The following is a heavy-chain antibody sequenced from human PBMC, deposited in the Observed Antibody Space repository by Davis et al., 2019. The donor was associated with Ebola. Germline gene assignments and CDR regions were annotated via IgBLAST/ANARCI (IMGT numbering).Heavy chain of an antibody. CDR1: GYRFTSYW. CDR3: AKQESLYGSSDY. CDR2: IYPDDSDT. D-gene: IGHD3-22*01. V-gene: IGHV5-51*01. J-gene: IGHJ4*02. Sequence: GGSLRPSCKGSGYRFTSYWIGWVRQLPGKGLEWMGIIYPDDSDTRYSPSFEGQVTISVDRSISTAYLQWSSLKASDTAMYYCAKQESLYGSSDYWGQGTLVTVSS.